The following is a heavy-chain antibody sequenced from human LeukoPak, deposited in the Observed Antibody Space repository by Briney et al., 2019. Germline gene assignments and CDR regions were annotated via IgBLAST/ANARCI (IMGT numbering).Heavy chain of an antibody. CDR2: ISTRSDYI. CDR3: ARYVDGVVTSFDY. J-gene: IGHJ4*02. CDR1: QFTFSDYT. D-gene: IGHD3-3*01. V-gene: IGHV3-21*01. Sequence: GGSLRLSCAASQFTFSDYTMNWVRRAPGKGLEWVSSISTRSDYIYYAESVKGRFTISRDNAKNSLYLQMNSLRAEDTAVYYCARYVDGVVTSFDYGGQGTLVTVSS.